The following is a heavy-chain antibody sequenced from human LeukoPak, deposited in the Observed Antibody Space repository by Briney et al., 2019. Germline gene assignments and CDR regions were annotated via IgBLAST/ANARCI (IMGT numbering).Heavy chain of an antibody. D-gene: IGHD1-26*01. Sequence: GGSLRLSCAASGFTFSNYGLNWVRQSPGKGLEWISYISGGGSDIYYADSVKGRFTIPRDNAQKSLYLQMNSLRAEDTAVYYCATGSMNPYYYYYMAVWGKGPRSPSP. J-gene: IGHJ6*03. CDR1: GFTFSNYG. V-gene: IGHV3-48*03. CDR3: ATGSMNPYYYYYMAV. CDR2: ISGGGSDI.